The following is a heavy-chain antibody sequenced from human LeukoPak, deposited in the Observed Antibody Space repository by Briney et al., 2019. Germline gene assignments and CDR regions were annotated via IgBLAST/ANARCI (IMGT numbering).Heavy chain of an antibody. CDR2: ISSSSSYI. D-gene: IGHD2-2*01. V-gene: IGHV3-21*01. CDR1: GFTFDDYG. CDR3: ARAPEDIVVLPAAPRGYMDV. Sequence: PGGSLRLSCAASGFTFDDYGMSWVRHAAGKGLEWVSSISSSSSYIYDADSVKGRFTISRDNAKNSLYLQMNNLRAEDTAVYYCARAPEDIVVLPAAPRGYMDVWGKGTTVTVSS. J-gene: IGHJ6*03.